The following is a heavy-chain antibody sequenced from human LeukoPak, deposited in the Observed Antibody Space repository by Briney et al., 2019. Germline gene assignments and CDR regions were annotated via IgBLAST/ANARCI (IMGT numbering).Heavy chain of an antibody. V-gene: IGHV3-23*01. Sequence: PGGSLRLSCAASGFTFSSYSMSWVRQGPGTGLEEVSAISGSGDTTFYADSVKGRFTISRDNSKNTLFLQVNSLRVEDTAVYFCAKELTTERTPGVDSWGQGTLVTVSS. CDR2: ISGSGDTT. CDR3: AKELTTERTPGVDS. CDR1: GFTFSSYS. J-gene: IGHJ4*02. D-gene: IGHD4-17*01.